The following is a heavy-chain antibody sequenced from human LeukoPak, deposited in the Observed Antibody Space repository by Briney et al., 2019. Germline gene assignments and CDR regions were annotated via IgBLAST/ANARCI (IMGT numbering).Heavy chain of an antibody. CDR3: ARGVAFWSGYYMGANWFDP. CDR1: GGSFSGYY. CDR2: IYHSGST. Sequence: TPSETLSLTCAVYGGSFSGYYWSWIRQPPGKGLEWIGSIYHSGSTYYNPSLKSRVTISVDTSKNQFSLKLSSVTAADTAVYYCARGVAFWSGYYMGANWFDPWGQGTLVTVSS. V-gene: IGHV4-34*01. D-gene: IGHD3-3*01. J-gene: IGHJ5*02.